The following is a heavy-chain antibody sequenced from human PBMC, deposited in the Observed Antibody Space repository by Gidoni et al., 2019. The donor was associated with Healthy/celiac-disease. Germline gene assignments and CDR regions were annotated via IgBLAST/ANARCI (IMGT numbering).Heavy chain of an antibody. D-gene: IGHD3-10*01. J-gene: IGHJ5*02. CDR3: ARGGTWFGELSVWFDP. V-gene: IGHV4-30-2*01. CDR2: IYHSGST. CDR1: GGSLSSGGYS. Sequence: QLQLQESGSGLVKPSQTLSLTCAVSGGSLSSGGYSWSWIRQPPGKGLELIGYIYHSGSTYYNPSLKSRVTISVDRSKNQFSLKLSSVTAADTAVYYCARGGTWFGELSVWFDPWGQGTLVTVSS.